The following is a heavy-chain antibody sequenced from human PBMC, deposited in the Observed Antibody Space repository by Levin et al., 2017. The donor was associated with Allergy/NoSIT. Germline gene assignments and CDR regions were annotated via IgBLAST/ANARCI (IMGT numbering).Heavy chain of an antibody. CDR3: ASPHSSSWYRY. D-gene: IGHD6-13*01. CDR2: IYPGDSDT. Sequence: ASVKVSCKGSGYSFTSYWIGWVRQMPGKGLEWMGIIYPGDSDTTYSPSFQGQVTISADKSISTAYLQWSSLKASDTAMYFCASPHSSSWYRYWGQGTLVTVSS. V-gene: IGHV5-51*01. J-gene: IGHJ4*02. CDR1: GYSFTSYW.